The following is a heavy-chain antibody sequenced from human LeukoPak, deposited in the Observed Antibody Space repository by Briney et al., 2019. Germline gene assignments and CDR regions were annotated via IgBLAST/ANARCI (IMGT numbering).Heavy chain of an antibody. V-gene: IGHV3-30*18. D-gene: IGHD6-13*01. J-gene: IGHJ6*02. CDR3: AKHSSSWYVAEGEPLSHYGMDV. CDR2: ISYDGSNK. CDR1: GFTFSSYG. Sequence: GGSLRLSCAASGFTFSSYGMHWVRQAPGKGLEWVAVISYDGSNKYYADSVKGRFTISRDNSKNTVYLQMTSLRAEDTAVYYCAKHSSSWYVAEGEPLSHYGMDVWGQGTTVTVS.